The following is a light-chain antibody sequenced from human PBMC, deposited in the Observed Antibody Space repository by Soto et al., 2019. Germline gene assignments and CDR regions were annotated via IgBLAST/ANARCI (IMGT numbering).Light chain of an antibody. Sequence: EIVLTQSPGTLSLSPGERATLSCRASQSVSSSYLAWYQQKPGQAPRLLIYDSSSRATGIPDRFSGSGSGTDFTITISRLEPEDFAVYYCQQYGSSPLYTFGQGTKLEIK. CDR3: QQYGSSPLYT. CDR1: QSVSSSY. J-gene: IGKJ2*01. CDR2: DSS. V-gene: IGKV3-20*01.